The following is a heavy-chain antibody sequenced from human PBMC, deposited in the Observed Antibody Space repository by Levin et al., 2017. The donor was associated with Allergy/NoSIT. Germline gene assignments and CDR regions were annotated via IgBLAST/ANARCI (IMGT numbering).Heavy chain of an antibody. Sequence: GESLKISCKVSGYTLTELSIHWVRQAPGKGLKWMGGFDPEDGETIYAQKFQGRVTMTEDTSTDTAYMELSSLRSEDTAVYYCATDRRTRRGGARPPMIVASFDYWGQGTLVTVSS. CDR2: FDPEDGET. J-gene: IGHJ4*02. V-gene: IGHV1-24*01. CDR1: GYTLTELS. D-gene: IGHD3-22*01. CDR3: ATDRRTRRGGARPPMIVASFDY.